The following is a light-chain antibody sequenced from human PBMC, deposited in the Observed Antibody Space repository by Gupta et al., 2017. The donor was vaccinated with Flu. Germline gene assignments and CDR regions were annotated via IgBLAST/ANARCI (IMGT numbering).Light chain of an antibody. CDR3: QQDHSTPVT. CDR2: WAS. V-gene: IGKV4-1*01. CDR1: QSVLRRSNNKNY. J-gene: IGKJ1*01. Sequence: DIVMTQSPDSLAVSLGERATINCKSSQSVLRRSNNKNYLAWYQHKPGQPPKLLIYWASNRESGVPDSFSGSGSGTDFTLTISSRQAEDVAIYYCQQDHSTPVTFGQGTKVDIK.